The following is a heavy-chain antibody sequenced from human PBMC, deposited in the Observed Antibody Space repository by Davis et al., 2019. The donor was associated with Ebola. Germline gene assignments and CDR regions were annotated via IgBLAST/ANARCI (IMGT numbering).Heavy chain of an antibody. Sequence: GESLKISCAASGFTFSSYWMSWVRQAPGKGLEWVALIWYDGSNQFYADSVKGRFTISRDNAKNTVYLQMNSVRVEDTAVYYCARDWSSSWYWFDPWGQGTLVTVSS. CDR1: GFTFSSYW. CDR3: ARDWSSSWYWFDP. V-gene: IGHV3-33*08. D-gene: IGHD6-13*01. J-gene: IGHJ5*02. CDR2: IWYDGSNQ.